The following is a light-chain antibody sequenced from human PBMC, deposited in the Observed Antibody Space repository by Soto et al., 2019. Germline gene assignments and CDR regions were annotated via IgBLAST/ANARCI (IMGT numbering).Light chain of an antibody. CDR1: QSIGTN. V-gene: IGKV1-39*01. Sequence: DIQMTQSPSSLSASVGDRVTITCRASQSIGTNLNWYHQKPGKAPNLLSYDASSLQSGVPSRFSGSGSGTAFTLTISSRQPEDFATYFCQQYYSFPRTVGQGTKLEIK. CDR3: QQYYSFPRT. J-gene: IGKJ2*01. CDR2: DAS.